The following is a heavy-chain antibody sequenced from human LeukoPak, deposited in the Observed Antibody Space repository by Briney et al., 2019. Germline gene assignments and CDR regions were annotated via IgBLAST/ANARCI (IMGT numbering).Heavy chain of an antibody. CDR1: GGTFSSYA. J-gene: IGHJ3*02. CDR2: IIPIFGTA. CDR3: ARGSIVGAKTLGFGAFDI. Sequence: VASVKVSCKASGGTFSSYAISWVRQAPGQGLEWMGGIIPIFGTANYAQKFQGRVTITADESTSTAYMELSSLRSEDTAVYYCARGSIVGAKTLGFGAFDIWGQGTMVTVSS. V-gene: IGHV1-69*01. D-gene: IGHD1-26*01.